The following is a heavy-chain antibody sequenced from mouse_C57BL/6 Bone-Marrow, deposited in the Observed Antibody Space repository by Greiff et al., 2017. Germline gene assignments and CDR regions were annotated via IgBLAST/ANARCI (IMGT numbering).Heavy chain of an antibody. Sequence: EVQLVESGGGLVQPKGSLKLSCAASGFTFNTYAMHWVRQAPGQGLEWVARIRSKSSNYATYYADSVQDRFTISRDDSQSMLYLQMNNLKTEETAMYYCESGDGLAYWGQGTLVTVSA. CDR3: ESGDGLAY. D-gene: IGHD2-3*01. CDR2: IRSKSSNYAT. J-gene: IGHJ3*01. CDR1: GFTFNTYA. V-gene: IGHV10-3*01.